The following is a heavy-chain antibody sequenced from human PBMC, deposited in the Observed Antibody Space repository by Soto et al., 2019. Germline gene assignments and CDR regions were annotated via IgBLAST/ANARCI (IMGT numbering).Heavy chain of an antibody. Sequence: QLQLQESGPGLVKPSETLSLTCTVSGGSISSSSYYRGWIRQPPGKGLEWIGSIYYSGSTYYNPSLKSRVTISVDTSKNQFSLKLSSVTAADTAVYYCARLTTSALGWFDPWGQGTLVTVSS. J-gene: IGHJ5*02. CDR1: GGSISSSSYY. CDR3: ARLTTSALGWFDP. CDR2: IYYSGST. D-gene: IGHD4-17*01. V-gene: IGHV4-39*01.